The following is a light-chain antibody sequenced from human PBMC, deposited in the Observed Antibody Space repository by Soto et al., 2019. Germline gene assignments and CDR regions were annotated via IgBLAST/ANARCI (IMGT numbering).Light chain of an antibody. Sequence: QSALTQPASVSGPPGQSMTITCTCTNRDVCGYNSVSWYRQNPGKALKLMIYDVTNWHSGVSNRFSGSKSGNTASQTISGLQPQDEADYYSSSFTSSITYVFGTETKVTGL. CDR2: DVT. J-gene: IGLJ1*01. CDR1: NRDVCGYNS. CDR3: SSFTSSITYV. V-gene: IGLV2-14*01.